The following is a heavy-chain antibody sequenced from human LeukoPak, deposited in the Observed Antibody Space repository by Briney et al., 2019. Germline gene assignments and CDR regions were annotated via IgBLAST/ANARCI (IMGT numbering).Heavy chain of an antibody. D-gene: IGHD3-9*01. CDR1: GFTFSSDW. V-gene: IGHV3-74*01. CDR2: INSDGSTT. J-gene: IGHJ4*02. CDR3: ARGLTGHYGYLEY. Sequence: GGSLRLSCAASGFTFSSDWMHWVRQPPGKGLVWVSRINSDGSTTNYADSVKGRFTISRDNAKNTLYLQMNSLRVEDTAVYYCARGLTGHYGYLEYWGQGILVTVSS.